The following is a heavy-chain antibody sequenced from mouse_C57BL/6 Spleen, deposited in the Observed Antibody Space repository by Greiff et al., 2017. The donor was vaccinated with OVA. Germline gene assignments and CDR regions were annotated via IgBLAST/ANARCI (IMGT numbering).Heavy chain of an antibody. D-gene: IGHD1-1*01. CDR3: ARDPPYYYGSSPFAY. CDR1: GYSITSGYY. CDR2: ISYDGSN. V-gene: IGHV3-6*01. J-gene: IGHJ3*01. Sequence: EVKLMESGPGLVKPSQSLSLTCSVTGYSITSGYYWNWIRQFPGNKLEWMGYISYDGSNNYNPSLKNRISITRDTSKNQFFLKLNSVTTEDTATYYCARDPPYYYGSSPFAYWGQGTLVTVSA.